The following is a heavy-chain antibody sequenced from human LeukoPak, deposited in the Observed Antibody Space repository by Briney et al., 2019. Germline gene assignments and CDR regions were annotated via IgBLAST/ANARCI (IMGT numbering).Heavy chain of an antibody. Sequence: PGGSLRLSCTVSGFTLSDFPMGSVRQAPGKGLEWVGFIRSKAYGGTTEYAASVKGRFTISRDDSKSIAYLQMNSLKTEDTAVYYCTSNRRATEVPATDPDYWGQGTLVTVSS. D-gene: IGHD2-2*01. J-gene: IGHJ4*02. CDR2: IRSKAYGGTT. V-gene: IGHV3-49*04. CDR1: GFTLSDFP. CDR3: TSNRRATEVPATDPDY.